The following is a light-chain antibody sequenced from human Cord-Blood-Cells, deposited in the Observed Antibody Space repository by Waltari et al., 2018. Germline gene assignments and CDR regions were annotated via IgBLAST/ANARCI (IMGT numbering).Light chain of an antibody. CDR2: WAS. CDR1: QSVLYSSNNKNY. Sequence: DIVMNQSPDSLAVPMGERATINCQSSQSVLYSSNNKNYLAWYQQKPGQPPKLLIYWASTRESGVPDRFSGSGSGTDFTLTISILQAEDVAVYYCQQYYSTPFTFGPGTKVDIK. CDR3: QQYYSTPFT. J-gene: IGKJ3*01. V-gene: IGKV4-1*01.